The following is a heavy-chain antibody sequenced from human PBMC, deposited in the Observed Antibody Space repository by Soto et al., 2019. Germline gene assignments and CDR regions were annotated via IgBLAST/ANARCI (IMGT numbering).Heavy chain of an antibody. J-gene: IGHJ6*02. CDR3: ARDHRRYSGYDLTNYYYGMDV. Sequence: SVKVSCKASGGTFSSYAISWVRQAPGQGLEWMGGIIPIFGTANYAQKFQGRVTITADESTSTAYMELSSLRSEDTAVYYCARDHRRYSGYDLTNYYYGMDVWGQGTTVTVSS. D-gene: IGHD5-12*01. CDR2: IIPIFGTA. V-gene: IGHV1-69*13. CDR1: GGTFSSYA.